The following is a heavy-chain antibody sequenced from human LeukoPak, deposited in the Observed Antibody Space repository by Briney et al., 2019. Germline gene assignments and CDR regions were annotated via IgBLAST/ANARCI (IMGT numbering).Heavy chain of an antibody. V-gene: IGHV3-21*04. D-gene: IGHD2-15*01. Sequence: MPGGSLRLSCAASGFIFSSYSMNWVRQAPGKGLEWVSSIRSNSKYIYYADSVKGRFTFSRDNAKNSLYLQMNSLRAEDTAVYYCAKDRIYCSGCSCYFFCYLGQGTLVTVSS. CDR3: AKDRIYCSGCSCYFFCY. CDR2: IRSNSKYI. J-gene: IGHJ4*02. CDR1: GFIFSSYS.